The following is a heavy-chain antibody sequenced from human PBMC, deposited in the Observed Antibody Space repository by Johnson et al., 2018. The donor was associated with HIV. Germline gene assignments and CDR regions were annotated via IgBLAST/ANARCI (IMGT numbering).Heavy chain of an antibody. CDR1: GFTVSSNY. V-gene: IGHV3-66*01. D-gene: IGHD3-16*01. Sequence: MLLVESGGGLVQPGGSLRLSCAASGFTVSSNYMSWVRQTPGKGLEWVSVIYSGGSTYYADSVKGRFTISRDNSKKTLYLQMNTLRPEDTAVYYCARAYSYGGFDIWGQGTMVTVSS. J-gene: IGHJ3*02. CDR2: IYSGGST. CDR3: ARAYSYGGFDI.